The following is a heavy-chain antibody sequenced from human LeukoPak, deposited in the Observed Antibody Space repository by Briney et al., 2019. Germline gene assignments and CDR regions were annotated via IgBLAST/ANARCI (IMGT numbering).Heavy chain of an antibody. CDR3: ARSHSSSWYRFDY. D-gene: IGHD6-13*01. CDR1: GGSISSYY. V-gene: IGHV4-59*01. Sequence: SETLSLTCTVSGGSISSYYWSWIRQPPGKGLEWTGYIYYSGSTNYNPSLKSRVTISVDTSKNQFSLKLSSVTAADTAVYYCARSHSSSWYRFDYWGQGTLVTVSS. J-gene: IGHJ4*02. CDR2: IYYSGST.